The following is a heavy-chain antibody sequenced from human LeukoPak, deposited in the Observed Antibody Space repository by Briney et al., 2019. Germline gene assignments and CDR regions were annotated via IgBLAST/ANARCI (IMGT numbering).Heavy chain of an antibody. CDR3: ATTITVAGSY. CDR1: GFTFSSYA. CDR2: IKNDGSVT. D-gene: IGHD6-19*01. Sequence: GGSLRLSCAASGFTFSSYAMSWVRQAPGKGLVWVSRIKNDGSVTDYAESVKGRFTISRDNAKDTLYLQMNSLRAEDTAVYYCATTITVAGSYWGQGTLVTVSS. V-gene: IGHV3-74*01. J-gene: IGHJ4*02.